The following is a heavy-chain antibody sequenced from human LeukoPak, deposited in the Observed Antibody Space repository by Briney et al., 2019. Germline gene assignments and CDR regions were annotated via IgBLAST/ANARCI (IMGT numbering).Heavy chain of an antibody. J-gene: IGHJ4*02. CDR3: AREGYIIDY. CDR1: GFTFSTYW. D-gene: IGHD6-13*01. V-gene: IGHV3-7*01. Sequence: PGGSLRLSCAASGFTFSTYWMSWVRQTPGKGLEWVANIKEDGSEKNYVDSVKGRFTISRDNAENSLYLQLNSLRAEDTAVYYCAREGYIIDYWGQGSLVTVSS. CDR2: IKEDGSEK.